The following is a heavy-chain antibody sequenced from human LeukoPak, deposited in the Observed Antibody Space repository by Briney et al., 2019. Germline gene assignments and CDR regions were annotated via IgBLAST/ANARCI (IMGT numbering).Heavy chain of an antibody. CDR3: ARGYYYYYMDV. V-gene: IGHV4-59*01. CDR2: IYYSGST. J-gene: IGHJ6*03. CDR1: GGSISSYY. Sequence: SETLSLTCTISGGSISSYYWSWIRQPPGKGLEWIGYIYYSGSTNYNPSLKSRVTISVDTSKNQFSLKLSSVTAADTAVYYCARGYYYYYMDVWGKGTTVTISS.